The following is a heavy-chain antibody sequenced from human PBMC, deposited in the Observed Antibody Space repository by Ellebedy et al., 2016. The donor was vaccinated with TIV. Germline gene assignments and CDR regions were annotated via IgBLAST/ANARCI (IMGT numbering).Heavy chain of an antibody. CDR3: ARGPRSNSWYGGAFDY. CDR2: INPSDGYA. D-gene: IGHD6-13*01. V-gene: IGHV1-46*01. CDR1: GYIFTNYY. Sequence: AASVKVSCKASGYIFTNYYMHWVRQAPGQGLKWMGIINPSDGYAKYAENFQGRVTMTRDTSTNTVYMEIHSLTSDDTATFYCARGPRSNSWYGGAFDYWGQGTLVTVSS. J-gene: IGHJ4*02.